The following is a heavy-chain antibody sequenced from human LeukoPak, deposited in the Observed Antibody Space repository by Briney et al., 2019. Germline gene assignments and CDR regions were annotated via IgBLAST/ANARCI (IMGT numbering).Heavy chain of an antibody. CDR2: INTSGST. CDR3: ARSRGTTMVTRFDY. CDR1: GGSISNYY. V-gene: IGHV4-4*07. J-gene: IGHJ4*02. Sequence: PSETLSLTCTVSGGSISNYYWSWIRQPAGKGLEWIGRINTSGSTDYNPSLKSRVTMSVDTSKNQFSLKLSSLIAADTAVYYCARSRGTTMVTRFDYWGQGTLVTVSS. D-gene: IGHD5-18*01.